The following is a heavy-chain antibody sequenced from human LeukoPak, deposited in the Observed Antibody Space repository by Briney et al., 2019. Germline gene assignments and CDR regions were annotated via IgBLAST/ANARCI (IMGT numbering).Heavy chain of an antibody. CDR1: GYSFTIYW. V-gene: IGHV5-51*01. CDR3: ARRKQYFDFDY. J-gene: IGHJ4*02. D-gene: IGHD3-9*01. Sequence: GESLKISCKGSGYSFTIYWIGWVRQMPGKGLEWMGIIYPGDSDTRYSPSFEGQVTISADKSISTAYLQWSSLKASDTAMYYCARRKQYFDFDYWGQGTLVTVSS. CDR2: IYPGDSDT.